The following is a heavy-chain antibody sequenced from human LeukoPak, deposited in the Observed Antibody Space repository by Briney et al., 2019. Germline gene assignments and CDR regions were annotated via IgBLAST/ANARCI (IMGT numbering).Heavy chain of an antibody. CDR1: GGSISSGGYY. CDR2: IYYSGST. D-gene: IGHD3-16*01. V-gene: IGHV4-31*03. J-gene: IGHJ4*02. Sequence: SQTLSLICTVSGGSISSGGYYWSWIRQHPGKGLEWIGYIYYSGSTYYNPSLKSRVTISVDTSKNQFSLKLSSVTAADTAVYYCARGSRGDFDYWGQGTLVTVSS. CDR3: ARGSRGDFDY.